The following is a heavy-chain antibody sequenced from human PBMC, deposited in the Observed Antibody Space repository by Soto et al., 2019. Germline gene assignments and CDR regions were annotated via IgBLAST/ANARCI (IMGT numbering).Heavy chain of an antibody. Sequence: QVQLQESGPGLVKPSETLSLTCTVSGGSISSYYWSWIRQPPGKGLEWIGYIYHSGSSNYNPSLKSRVTISIDTSKNQFSLKLSSVTAADTAVYYCARPARTGDMWYFDLWGRGTLVTVSS. CDR3: ARPARTGDMWYFDL. CDR2: IYHSGSS. D-gene: IGHD7-27*01. V-gene: IGHV4-59*08. CDR1: GGSISSYY. J-gene: IGHJ2*01.